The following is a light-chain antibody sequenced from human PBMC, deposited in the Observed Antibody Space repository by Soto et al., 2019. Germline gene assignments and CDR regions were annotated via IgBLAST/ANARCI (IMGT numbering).Light chain of an antibody. Sequence: EILMTQPAATLSVSPGERVTVSCWASQRIYTNLAWYQHTPGQAPRLLISGASTGATGLPSRFSGSGSGTDFTLTIDSLQSEDVAVYYCQKYHHWPVNFGGGTKVDIK. CDR2: GAS. V-gene: IGKV3-15*01. CDR3: QKYHHWPVN. J-gene: IGKJ4*01. CDR1: QRIYTN.